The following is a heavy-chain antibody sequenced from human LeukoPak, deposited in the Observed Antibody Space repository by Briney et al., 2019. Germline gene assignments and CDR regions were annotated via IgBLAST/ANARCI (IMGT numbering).Heavy chain of an antibody. J-gene: IGHJ5*02. Sequence: SETLDLTCAVFGGSFSGYYWSWIRQAPGKGLEWIGEINHSGTTNHNPPLKSGVTISVDTSQTQLSLNMRAVTAADTAVYYCARIVVVSAAQYNWFAPWGQGTLVTVSS. V-gene: IGHV4-34*01. D-gene: IGHD2-2*01. CDR3: ARIVVVSAAQYNWFAP. CDR1: GGSFSGYY. CDR2: INHSGTT.